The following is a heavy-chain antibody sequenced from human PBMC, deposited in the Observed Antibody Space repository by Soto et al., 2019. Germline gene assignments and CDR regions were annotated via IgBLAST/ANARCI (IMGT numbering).Heavy chain of an antibody. CDR1: GYSFTTYG. D-gene: IGHD6-13*01. CDR3: ARDAPRGSSWHRWGY. V-gene: IGHV1-18*01. J-gene: IGHJ4*02. Sequence: QVQLVLSGAEVKKPGASVKVSCSTSGYSFTTYGISWLRQAPGQGPEWMGWISAYNGSTKYAQKLHDRVTVTIDTSTSTAYMELRSLTSDDTAVYYCARDAPRGSSWHRWGYWGQGTLVTVSS. CDR2: ISAYNGST.